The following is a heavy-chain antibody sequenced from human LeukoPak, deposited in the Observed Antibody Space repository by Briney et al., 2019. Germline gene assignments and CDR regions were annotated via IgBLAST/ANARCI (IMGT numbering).Heavy chain of an antibody. CDR1: GYTFTSYG. D-gene: IGHD6-19*01. V-gene: IGHV1-18*01. J-gene: IGHJ3*02. CDR3: ARGLQENLAWLTAFSAFDI. Sequence: ASVKASCKTSGYTFTSYGISWVRQAPGQGLEWMGWISAYNGNTNYAQKVQGRATMTTDTSTSTAYMELRSLRSDDTAVYYCARGLQENLAWLTAFSAFDIWGQGTMVTVSS. CDR2: ISAYNGNT.